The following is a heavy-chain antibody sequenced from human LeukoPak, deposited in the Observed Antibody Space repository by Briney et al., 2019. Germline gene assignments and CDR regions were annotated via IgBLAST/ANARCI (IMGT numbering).Heavy chain of an antibody. V-gene: IGHV1-69*05. J-gene: IGHJ4*02. CDR1: GGTFSSYA. D-gene: IGHD3-9*01. CDR3: ARGGLRYFDWLLC. CDR2: ILPIFGTA. Sequence: ASVKVPCKASGGTFSSYAISWVRQAPGQGLEWMGGILPIFGTANYAQKFQGRVTITTDESTSTAYMELSSLRSEDTAVYYCARGGLRYFDWLLCWGQGTLVTVSS.